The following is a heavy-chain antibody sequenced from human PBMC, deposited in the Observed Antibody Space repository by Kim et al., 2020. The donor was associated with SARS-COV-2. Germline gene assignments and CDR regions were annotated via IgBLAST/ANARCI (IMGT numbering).Heavy chain of an antibody. CDR3: ARGVSNSSAWELDY. CDR2: GHHSGST. CDR1: GESFSGYY. V-gene: IGHV4-34*01. Sequence: SETLSLTCAVYGESFSGYYWTWIRQPPGKGLEWVGEGHHSGSTNYNPSLKSRVTITTDTSKNQFSLTLRSLTAADTGFYFCARGVSNSSAWELDYWGRG. J-gene: IGHJ4*02. D-gene: IGHD6-19*01.